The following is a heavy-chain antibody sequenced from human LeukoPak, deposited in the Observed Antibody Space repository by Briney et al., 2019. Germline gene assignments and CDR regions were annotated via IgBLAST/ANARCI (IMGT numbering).Heavy chain of an antibody. V-gene: IGHV4-34*01. Sequence: SETLSLTCAVYGGSFSGYYWSWIRQPPGKGLEWIGSIYYSGSTYYNPSLKSRVTISVDTSKNQFSLKLSSVTAADTAVYYCASQSSSWYRGYWGQGTLVTVSS. CDR1: GGSFSGYY. D-gene: IGHD6-13*01. CDR2: IYYSGST. CDR3: ASQSSSWYRGY. J-gene: IGHJ4*02.